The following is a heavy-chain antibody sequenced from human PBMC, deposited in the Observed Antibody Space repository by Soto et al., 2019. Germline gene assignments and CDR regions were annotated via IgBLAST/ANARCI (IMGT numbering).Heavy chain of an antibody. CDR2: IYHTGST. CDR3: ARGLLPWFFDL. J-gene: IGHJ2*01. Sequence: QVQLQQWGAGLWKPSETLSLTCAVYGGSFSDYYWTWIRQPPGKGLEWSGEIYHTGSTNYNPSLKSRGTITVDTSKTQFSLKLSSVTAADTAVYYCARGLLPWFFDLWGPGTLVTVSS. CDR1: GGSFSDYY. V-gene: IGHV4-34*01.